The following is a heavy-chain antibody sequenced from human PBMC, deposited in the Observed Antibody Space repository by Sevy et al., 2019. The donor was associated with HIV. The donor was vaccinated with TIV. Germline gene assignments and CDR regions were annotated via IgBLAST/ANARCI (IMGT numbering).Heavy chain of an antibody. Sequence: GGSLRLSCAASGFTIRTYNMNWVRQAPGKGLEWVSSISSSSTYIYYADSVKGRFTISRGNAKNSLYLQMSSLRAEDTAVYYCARDLVIPATTDYFYYGMDVWGQGTTVTVSS. V-gene: IGHV3-21*01. J-gene: IGHJ6*02. CDR1: GFTIRTYN. CDR2: ISSSSTYI. D-gene: IGHD2-15*01. CDR3: ARDLVIPATTDYFYYGMDV.